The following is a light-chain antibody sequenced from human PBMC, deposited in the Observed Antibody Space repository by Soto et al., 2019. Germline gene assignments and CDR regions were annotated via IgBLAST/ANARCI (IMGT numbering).Light chain of an antibody. CDR1: QGISSY. V-gene: IGKV1-9*01. CDR2: AAS. Sequence: IQLTQSPSSLSVSVGDRVTITCRASQGISSYLAWYQQKPGKAPKLLIYAASTLQSGVPSRFSGRGSGTDFTVSISSVQPEDFATYYCQQLNSYPATFGQGTKVEIK. J-gene: IGKJ1*01. CDR3: QQLNSYPAT.